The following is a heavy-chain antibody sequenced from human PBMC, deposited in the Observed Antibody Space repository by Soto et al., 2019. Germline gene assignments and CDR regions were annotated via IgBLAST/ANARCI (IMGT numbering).Heavy chain of an antibody. J-gene: IGHJ4*02. CDR2: VYSSGYT. Sequence: PSETLSLTCTVSGASINGYYWNWIRQSPEKGLEWIGYVYSSGYTNYNPSLKTRVTMSVDTSKKQFSLTLKSVSAADTAIYYCARGSANEKSFGFEYWGQGSLVTVSS. V-gene: IGHV4-59*01. CDR3: ARGSANEKSFGFEY. D-gene: IGHD3-10*01. CDR1: GASINGYY.